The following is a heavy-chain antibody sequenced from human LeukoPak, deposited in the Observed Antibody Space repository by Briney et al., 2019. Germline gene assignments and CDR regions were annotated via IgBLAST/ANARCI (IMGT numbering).Heavy chain of an antibody. CDR2: ISSSSSYI. CDR1: GFTFSAYS. V-gene: IGHV3-21*01. Sequence: SGGSLRLSCAASGFTFSAYSINWVRQAPGKGLEWVSSISSSSSYIYYADSVKGRFTISRDNAKNSLYLQMNSLRAEDTAVYYCARGGLTAFDIWGQGTMVTVSS. J-gene: IGHJ3*02. CDR3: ARGGLTAFDI.